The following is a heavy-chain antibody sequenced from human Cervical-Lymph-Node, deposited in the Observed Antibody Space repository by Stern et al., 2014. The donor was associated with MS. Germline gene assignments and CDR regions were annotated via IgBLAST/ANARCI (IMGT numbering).Heavy chain of an antibody. CDR1: GFSLRTSGVG. V-gene: IGHV2-5*01. J-gene: IGHJ4*02. Sequence: QVTLKESGPTLVKPTRTLTLTCTFSGFSLRTSGVGVGWIRQPPGKALESLAPLYWNDDKGYSPSLKGRLNITKDTSKNQVVLTMANNAPVDTANYYCPHNEYYHYRSGLYSRPEFYFDYWGQGTLVPVSS. CDR3: PHNEYYHYRSGLYSRPEFYFDY. CDR2: LYWNDDK. D-gene: IGHD3-16*01.